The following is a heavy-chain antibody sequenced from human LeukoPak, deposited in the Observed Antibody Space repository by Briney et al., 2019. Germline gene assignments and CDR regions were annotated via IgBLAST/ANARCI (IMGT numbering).Heavy chain of an antibody. CDR1: GFTFSSYK. J-gene: IGHJ4*02. CDR2: ISPSSSTI. D-gene: IGHD3-3*01. V-gene: IGHV3-48*01. CDR3: ARDYDFWSGFFDY. Sequence: GGSLRLSCAASGFTFSSYKMNWVRQAPGKGLEWVSYISPSSSTIYYADSVRGRFTISRDNAKNSLYLQMNSLRGEDTAVYYCARDYDFWSGFFDYWGQGTLVTVSS.